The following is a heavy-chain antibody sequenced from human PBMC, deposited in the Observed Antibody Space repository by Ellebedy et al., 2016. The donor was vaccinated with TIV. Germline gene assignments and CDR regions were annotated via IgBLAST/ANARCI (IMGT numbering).Heavy chain of an antibody. Sequence: GESLKISCAASGVSFSGYYMSWVRQAPGTGLEWVSSISSSSGYIYYADSVKGRFTISRDNAKNSLYLQMNSLRVEDTAVYYCSRSRYPGARSSFDSWGQGTLVTVSS. CDR2: ISSSSGYI. J-gene: IGHJ4*02. CDR3: SRSRYPGARSSFDS. D-gene: IGHD6-6*01. V-gene: IGHV3-21*01. CDR1: GVSFSGYY.